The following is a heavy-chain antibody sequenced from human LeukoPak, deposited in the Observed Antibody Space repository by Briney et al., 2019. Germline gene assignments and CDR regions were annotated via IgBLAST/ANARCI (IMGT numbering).Heavy chain of an antibody. CDR2: SYSGGST. V-gene: IGHV3-53*01. D-gene: IGHD3-22*01. Sequence: GGSLRLSCAASGFTVSSNYMSWVRQAPGKGLEWVSVSYSGGSTYYADSVKGRFTISRDNSKNTLYLQMNSLRAEDTAVYYCARGRPLDYDSSGYYRDAFDIWGQGTMVTVSS. CDR3: ARGRPLDYDSSGYYRDAFDI. CDR1: GFTVSSNY. J-gene: IGHJ3*02.